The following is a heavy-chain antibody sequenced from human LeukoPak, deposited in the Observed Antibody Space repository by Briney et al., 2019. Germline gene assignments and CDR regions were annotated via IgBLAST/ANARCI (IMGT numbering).Heavy chain of an antibody. CDR3: AKDLGVRFLEWLLHY. J-gene: IGHJ4*02. Sequence: GGSLRLSCAASGFTFSYYEMNWVRQTPGKGLEWVSYISSSGSTIYYADSVKGRFTISRDNAKNSLYLQMNSLRAEDTAVYYCAKDLGVRFLEWLLHYWGQGTLVTVSS. CDR1: GFTFSYYE. D-gene: IGHD3-3*01. CDR2: ISSSGSTI. V-gene: IGHV3-48*03.